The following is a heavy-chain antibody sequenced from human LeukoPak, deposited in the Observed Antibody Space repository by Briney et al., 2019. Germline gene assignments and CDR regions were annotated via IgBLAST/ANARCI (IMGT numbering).Heavy chain of an antibody. J-gene: IGHJ4*02. CDR1: GLTLSNYG. Sequence: GGSLRLSCAVSGLTLSNYGMSWVRQAPGKGLERVAGISGGGGGKTYADSVKGRFTISRDNNKSTLFLQINSLRAEDTSVYFCAKRGVVIRVILVGFYKEAYYFDSWGQGALVTVSS. D-gene: IGHD3-22*01. CDR3: AKRGVVIRVILVGFYKEAYYFDS. V-gene: IGHV3-23*01. CDR2: ISGGGGGK.